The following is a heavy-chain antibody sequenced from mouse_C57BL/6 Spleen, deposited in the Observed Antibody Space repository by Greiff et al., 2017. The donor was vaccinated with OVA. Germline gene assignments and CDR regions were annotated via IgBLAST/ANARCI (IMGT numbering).Heavy chain of an antibody. CDR2: INPYNGGT. V-gene: IGHV1-19*01. CDR1: GYTFTDYY. J-gene: IGHJ1*03. Sequence: EVQVVESGPVLVKPGASVKMSCTASGYTFTDYYMNWVKQSHGKSLEWIGVINPYNGGTSYNQKFKGKATLTVDKSSSTAYMELHSLTSEDSAVYYCARRDYYGSSYEDWYFDVWGTGTTVTVSS. CDR3: ARRDYYGSSYEDWYFDV. D-gene: IGHD1-1*01.